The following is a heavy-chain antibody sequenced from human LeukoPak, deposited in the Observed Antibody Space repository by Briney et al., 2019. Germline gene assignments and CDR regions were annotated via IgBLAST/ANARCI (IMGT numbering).Heavy chain of an antibody. CDR1: GFTFSSYS. CDR2: ISSSSSTI. Sequence: GGSLRLSCAASGFTFSSYSMNWVRQAPGKGLEWVSYISSSSSTIYYADSVKGRFTISRDNAKNSLYLQMNSLRAEDTAVYYCAREGETYSSGWYKTNWFDPWGQGTLVTVSS. V-gene: IGHV3-48*01. D-gene: IGHD6-19*01. J-gene: IGHJ5*02. CDR3: AREGETYSSGWYKTNWFDP.